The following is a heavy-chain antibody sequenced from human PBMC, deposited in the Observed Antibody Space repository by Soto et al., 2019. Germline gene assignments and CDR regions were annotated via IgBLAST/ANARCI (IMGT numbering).Heavy chain of an antibody. CDR1: GFTFSNSW. CDR3: GRYTVNSGTGDY. V-gene: IGHV3-74*01. CDR2: INTDASTI. D-gene: IGHD1-26*01. Sequence: EVQLEESGGGLVQPGGSLRLSCVASGFTFSNSWMHWVRQTPGKGLVWVSRINTDASTINYADSVRGRFTISRDNAKNTLYLQMNSLRVEDTAVYYCGRYTVNSGTGDYWGKGTLVSVSS. J-gene: IGHJ4*02.